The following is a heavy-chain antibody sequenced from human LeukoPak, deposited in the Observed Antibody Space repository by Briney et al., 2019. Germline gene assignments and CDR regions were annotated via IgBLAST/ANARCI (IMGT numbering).Heavy chain of an antibody. V-gene: IGHV3-15*01. CDR2: IKSKTDGGTT. CDR3: TTDGYCYFCSGYQNFDY. D-gene: IGHD3-3*01. Sequence: PGGSLRLSCAASGFTFSNAWMSWVRQAPGKGLKGVGRIKSKTDGGTTDYAAPVKGRFTNSRDDSKNTLYLQMNSLKTEDTAVYYCTTDGYCYFCSGYQNFDYWGQGTLVTVSS. J-gene: IGHJ4*02. CDR1: GFTFSNAW.